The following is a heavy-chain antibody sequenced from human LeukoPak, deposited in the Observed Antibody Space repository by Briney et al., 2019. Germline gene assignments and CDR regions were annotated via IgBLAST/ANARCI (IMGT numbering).Heavy chain of an antibody. CDR1: GFTFSSYE. Sequence: GGSLRLSCAASGFTFSSYEMNWVRQAPGKGLEWVPYISSSGSTIYYADSVKGRFTISRDNAKNSLYLQMNSLRAEDTAVYYCARGGLRIDWFDPWGQGTLVTVSS. CDR3: ARGGLRIDWFDP. CDR2: ISSSGSTI. D-gene: IGHD4-17*01. V-gene: IGHV3-48*03. J-gene: IGHJ5*02.